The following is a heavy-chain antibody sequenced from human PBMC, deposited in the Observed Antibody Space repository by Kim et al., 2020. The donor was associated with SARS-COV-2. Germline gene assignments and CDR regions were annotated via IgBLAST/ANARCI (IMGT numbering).Heavy chain of an antibody. CDR2: IKSKTDGGTT. J-gene: IGHJ4*02. CDR3: TTEPRPYMVRGVISYFDY. CDR1: GFTFSNAW. D-gene: IGHD3-10*01. V-gene: IGHV3-15*01. Sequence: GGSLRLSCAASGFTFSNAWMRWVRQAPGKGLEWVGRIKSKTDGGTTDYAAPVKGRFTISRDDSKNTLYLQMNSLKTEDTAVYYCTTEPRPYMVRGVISYFDYWGQGTLVTVSS.